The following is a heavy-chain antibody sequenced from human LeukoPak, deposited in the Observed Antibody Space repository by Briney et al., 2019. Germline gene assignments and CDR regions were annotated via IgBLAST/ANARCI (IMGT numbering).Heavy chain of an antibody. CDR2: IIPIFGTA. Sequence: SVKVSCKASGGTFSSYAISWVRQAPGQGLEWMGRIIPIFGTATYAQKFQGRVTITTDESTSTAYMELSSLRSEDTAVYYCARSGSSWYSWFDPWGQGTLVTVSS. CDR3: ARSGSSWYSWFDP. J-gene: IGHJ5*02. D-gene: IGHD6-13*01. CDR1: GGTFSSYA. V-gene: IGHV1-69*05.